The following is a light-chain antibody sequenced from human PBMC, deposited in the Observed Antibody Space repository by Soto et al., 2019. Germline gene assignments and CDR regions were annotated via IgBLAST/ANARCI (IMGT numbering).Light chain of an antibody. CDR1: QNISTF. J-gene: IGKJ3*01. Sequence: DIQMTQSPSSLSASVGDRVTITCRASQNISTFLNWYQHKPGKAPTLLIYAASRLQSGVPSRFSGSGSGTEFPLTIISLQAEDFATYYCRQSYNVHDTFGPGNTVHIK. CDR3: RQSYNVHDT. V-gene: IGKV1-39*01. CDR2: AAS.